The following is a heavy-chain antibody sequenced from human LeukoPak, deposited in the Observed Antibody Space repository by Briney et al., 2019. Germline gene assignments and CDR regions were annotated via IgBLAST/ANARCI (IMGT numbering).Heavy chain of an antibody. D-gene: IGHD5-18*01. V-gene: IGHV3-48*03. J-gene: IGHJ4*02. CDR1: GFTFSSYG. Sequence: PGGSLRLSCAASGFTFSSYGMNWVRQAPGKGLEWVSYISSSGSTIYYADSVKGRFTTSRDNAKNSLYLQMNSLRAEDTAVYYCARGLRGYSYGSDYWGQGTLVTVSS. CDR2: ISSSGSTI. CDR3: ARGLRGYSYGSDY.